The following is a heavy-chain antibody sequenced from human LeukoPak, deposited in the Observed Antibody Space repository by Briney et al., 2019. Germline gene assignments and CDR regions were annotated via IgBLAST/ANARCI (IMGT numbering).Heavy chain of an antibody. CDR2: ISYDGSNK. Sequence: PGGSLRLSCAASGFTFSSYAMSWVRQAPGKGLEWVAVISYDGSNKYYADSVKGRFTISRDNSKNTLYLQMNSLRAEDTAVYYCARALRVTYYFDYWGQGTLVTVSS. V-gene: IGHV3-30-3*01. CDR1: GFTFSSYA. D-gene: IGHD2-21*02. CDR3: ARALRVTYYFDY. J-gene: IGHJ4*02.